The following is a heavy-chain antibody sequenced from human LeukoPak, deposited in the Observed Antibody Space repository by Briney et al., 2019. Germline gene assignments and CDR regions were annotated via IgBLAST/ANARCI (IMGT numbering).Heavy chain of an antibody. Sequence: SETLSLTCTVSGGSISSYYWSWIRQPPGKGLEWIGYIYYSGRTNYNPSLKSRVTISVDTSKNQFSLKLSSVTAADTAVYYCARHSSIAARYNFYFDYWGQGTLVTVSS. J-gene: IGHJ4*02. V-gene: IGHV4-59*08. CDR2: IYYSGRT. CDR1: GGSISSYY. CDR3: ARHSSIAARYNFYFDY. D-gene: IGHD6-6*01.